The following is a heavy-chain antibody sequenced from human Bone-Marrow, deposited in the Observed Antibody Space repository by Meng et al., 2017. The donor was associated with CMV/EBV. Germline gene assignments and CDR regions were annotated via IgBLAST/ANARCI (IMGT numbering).Heavy chain of an antibody. CDR1: SGSISYYY. D-gene: IGHD4-17*01. J-gene: IGHJ3*02. CDR2: IYYTGST. Sequence: SEPLSLTCTVSSGSISYYYWSWIRQPPGKGLECIGYIYYTGSTNYNPSLKSRVTISIDTSKNQFSLKLSSVTAADTAVYYCARTYGKAFDIWGQGTMVTVSS. CDR3: ARTYGKAFDI. V-gene: IGHV4-59*01.